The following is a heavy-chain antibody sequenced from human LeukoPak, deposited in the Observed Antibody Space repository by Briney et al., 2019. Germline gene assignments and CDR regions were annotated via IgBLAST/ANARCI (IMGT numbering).Heavy chain of an antibody. Sequence: SGGSLRLSCAASGFTFSTYAMHWVRQAPGKGLEWVSGISWNSGSIGYADSVKGRFTISRDNAKNSLYLQMNSLRAEDTALYYCAKDSSSSSQDWYFDLWGRGTLVTVSS. J-gene: IGHJ2*01. CDR2: ISWNSGSI. D-gene: IGHD6-6*01. CDR3: AKDSSSSSQDWYFDL. CDR1: GFTFSTYA. V-gene: IGHV3-9*01.